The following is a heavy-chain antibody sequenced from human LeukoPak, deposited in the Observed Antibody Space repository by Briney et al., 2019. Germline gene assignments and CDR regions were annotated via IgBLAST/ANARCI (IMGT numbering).Heavy chain of an antibody. V-gene: IGHV4-59*01. CDR2: IYYSGST. CDR1: GGSISTYY. J-gene: IGHJ4*02. D-gene: IGHD2-2*03. Sequence: PSETLSLTCTVSGGSISTYYWNWIRQPREKGLEWIGYIYYSGSTNYNPSLKSRVTISVDTSKNQFSLKLSSVTAADTAMYYCARDGSARYYFDYWGQGTLVTVSS. CDR3: ARDGSARYYFDY.